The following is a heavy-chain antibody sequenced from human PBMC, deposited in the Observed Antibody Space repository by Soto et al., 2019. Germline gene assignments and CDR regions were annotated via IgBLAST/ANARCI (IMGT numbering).Heavy chain of an antibody. J-gene: IGHJ5*02. D-gene: IGHD2-2*01. V-gene: IGHV4-31*03. CDR1: GGSISSGGYY. Sequence: QGQLQESGPGLVKPSQTLSLTCTVSGGSISSGGYYWSWIRQHPGKGLEWIGYIYYSGSTYYNPSLKSRVTISVDTSKIQFSLKLSSVTAADTAVYYCARSPAGPRVWFDPWGQGTLVTVSS. CDR3: ARSPAGPRVWFDP. CDR2: IYYSGST.